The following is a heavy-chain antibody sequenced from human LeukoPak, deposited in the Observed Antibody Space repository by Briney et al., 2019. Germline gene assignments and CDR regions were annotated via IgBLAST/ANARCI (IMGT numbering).Heavy chain of an antibody. J-gene: IGHJ4*02. CDR3: AKMGEVATTFDY. D-gene: IGHD5-12*01. V-gene: IGHV3-23*01. CDR1: GFTFSSYG. Sequence: PGGSLRLSCTASGFTFSSYGMNWVRQAPGKGLEWVSGITGRGENIYYAGSVKGRFTISRDNSKNTLYLQMNSLRAEDTAVYYCAKMGEVATTFDYWGQGTLVTVSS. CDR2: ITGRGENI.